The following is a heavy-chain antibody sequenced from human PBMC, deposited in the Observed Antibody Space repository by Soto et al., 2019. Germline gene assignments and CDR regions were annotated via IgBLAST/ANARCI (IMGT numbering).Heavy chain of an antibody. CDR1: VFTFSSYA. Sequence: GWSLRLSCSASVFTFSSYAIHWVRQAPGKGLEYVSALSGDGRSTYYADSVKGRFTVFRDSSKNTLFLQMSSLRVEDTAVYYCVKGNWAYSYNNWFDPWGQGTLVTVSS. D-gene: IGHD5-18*01. J-gene: IGHJ5*02. CDR2: LSGDGRST. CDR3: VKGNWAYSYNNWFDP. V-gene: IGHV3-64D*06.